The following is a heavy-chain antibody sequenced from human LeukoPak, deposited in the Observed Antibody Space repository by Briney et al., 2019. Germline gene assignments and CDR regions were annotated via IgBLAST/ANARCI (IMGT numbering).Heavy chain of an antibody. J-gene: IGHJ6*03. D-gene: IGHD5-18*01. V-gene: IGHV7-4-1*02. CDR2: INTNTGNP. Sequence: ASVKVSCKASGYTFTSYAMNWVRQAPGQGLEWMGWINTNTGNPTYAQGFTGRFVFSLDTSVSTAYLQISSLKAEDTAVYYCARHQGLREYSYGTYYYYYYMDVWGKGTTVTVSS. CDR1: GYTFTSYA. CDR3: ARHQGLREYSYGTYYYYYYMDV.